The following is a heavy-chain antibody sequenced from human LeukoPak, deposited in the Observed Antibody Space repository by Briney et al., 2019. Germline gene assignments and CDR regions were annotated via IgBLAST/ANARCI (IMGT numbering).Heavy chain of an antibody. CDR3: ARDRDLYLDYVWGSYRPVADY. D-gene: IGHD3-16*02. CDR2: ISIISYI. J-gene: IGHJ4*02. Sequence: GGSLRLSCAASGFTFSSFTMNWVRQAPGKGLEGVSSISIISYIYYADSVKGRFTISRDNAKNSLYLQMNSLRAEDTAVYYCARDRDLYLDYVWGSYRPVADYWGQGTLVTVSS. CDR1: GFTFSSFT. V-gene: IGHV3-21*01.